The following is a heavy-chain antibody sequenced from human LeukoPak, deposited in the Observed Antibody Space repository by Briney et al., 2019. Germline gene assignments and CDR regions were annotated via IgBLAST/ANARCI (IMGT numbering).Heavy chain of an antibody. CDR2: ISSSGITT. CDR1: GFSFSRYS. V-gene: IGHV3-48*04. D-gene: IGHD6-19*01. Sequence: GGSLRLSCAASGFSFSRYSMNWVRQAPGKGLEWVSYISSSGITTYYTDSLKGRFTISRDNAKNSLYLQMNSLRAEDTALCYCAKNAEYTSVDDAFDIWGQGTMVTVSS. CDR3: AKNAEYTSVDDAFDI. J-gene: IGHJ3*02.